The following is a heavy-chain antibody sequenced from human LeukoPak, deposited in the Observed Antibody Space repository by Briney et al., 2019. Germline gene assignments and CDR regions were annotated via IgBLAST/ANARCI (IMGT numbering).Heavy chain of an antibody. J-gene: IGHJ4*02. D-gene: IGHD4-17*01. CDR3: ARSTYGTLFFDY. Sequence: SQTLSLTCTVSGGSTSSGGYYWSWIRQHPGKGLEWIGYIYYSGSTYYNPSLKSRVTISVDTSKNQFSLKLSSVTAADTAVYYCARSTYGTLFFDYWGQGTLVTVSS. CDR2: IYYSGST. V-gene: IGHV4-31*03. CDR1: GGSTSSGGYY.